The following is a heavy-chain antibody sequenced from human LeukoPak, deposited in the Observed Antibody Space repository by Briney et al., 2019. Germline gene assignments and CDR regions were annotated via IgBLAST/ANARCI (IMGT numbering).Heavy chain of an antibody. J-gene: IGHJ3*02. CDR1: GYTFTGYY. D-gene: IGHD3-22*01. CDR3: ARDSFPGRYYEGAFDI. V-gene: IGHV1-2*02. CDR2: INPNSGGT. Sequence: ASVKVSCKASGYTFTGYYMHWVRQAPGQGLEWMGWINPNSGGTNYTQKFQGRVTMTRDTSISTAYMELSRLRPDDTAVYYCARDSFPGRYYEGAFDIWGQGTMVTVSS.